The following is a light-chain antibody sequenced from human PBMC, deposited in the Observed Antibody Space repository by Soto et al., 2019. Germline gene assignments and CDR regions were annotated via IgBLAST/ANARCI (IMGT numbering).Light chain of an antibody. V-gene: IGKV3-11*01. CDR1: RSVSRY. Sequence: EIVLTQSPSTLSLSPGERATLSCRSIRSVSRYLAWYQQKPGQAPRLLIFDASNRATGIPARFSGSGSGTEFTLTISSLEPEDFAVYYCQQRSNWPPFTFGPGTKVDIK. CDR2: DAS. J-gene: IGKJ3*01. CDR3: QQRSNWPPFT.